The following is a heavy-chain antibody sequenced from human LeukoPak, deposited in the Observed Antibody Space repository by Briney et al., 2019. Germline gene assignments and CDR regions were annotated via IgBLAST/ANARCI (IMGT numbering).Heavy chain of an antibody. D-gene: IGHD1-1*01. CDR2: INPLTGST. V-gene: IGHV1-2*02. CDR3: ARYTELLGRHFDY. J-gene: IGHJ4*02. CDR1: GYTFTDYY. Sequence: ASVKVSCKASGYTFTDYYMHWVRQAPRQGLEWVGWINPLTGSTGYAQKFQGRVTMTRDTSISTTYMELTRLRSDDTAVYFCARYTELLGRHFDYSGQGTPVTVFS.